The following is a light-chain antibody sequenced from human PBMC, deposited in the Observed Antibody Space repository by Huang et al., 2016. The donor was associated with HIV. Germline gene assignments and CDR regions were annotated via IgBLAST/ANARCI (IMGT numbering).Light chain of an antibody. CDR3: QETYTTLLA. J-gene: IGKJ3*01. CDR1: QNINNY. V-gene: IGKV1-39*01. CDR2: AAS. Sequence: DIQMTQSPSSLSASVGDRVTITCRASQNINNYLNWYQQKPGKAPNLLIYAASTLQSGVPSRFKGSGSGTDFTLTITSLQREDSATYFCQETYTTLLAFGPGTKVDIK.